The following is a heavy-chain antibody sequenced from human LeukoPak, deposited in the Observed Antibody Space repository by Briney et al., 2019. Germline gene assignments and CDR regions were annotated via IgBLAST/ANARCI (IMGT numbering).Heavy chain of an antibody. Sequence: GGSLRLSCAASGFTFSNYEMHWVRQAPGKGLEWVSYISSSGSDIYYADSVKGRFTISRDNAKNSLYLQMNSLRAEDTAVYYCARGTPGGDFWSGYPSYYYYMDVWGKGTTVTVSS. CDR2: ISSSGSDI. CDR3: ARGTPGGDFWSGYPSYYYYMDV. CDR1: GFTFSNYE. J-gene: IGHJ6*03. D-gene: IGHD3-3*01. V-gene: IGHV3-48*03.